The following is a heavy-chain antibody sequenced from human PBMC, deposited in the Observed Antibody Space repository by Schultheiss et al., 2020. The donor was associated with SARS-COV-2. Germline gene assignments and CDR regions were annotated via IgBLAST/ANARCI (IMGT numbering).Heavy chain of an antibody. Sequence: GESLKISCAASGFTFSSYSMNWVRQAPGKGLEWVSGVSWNGSRTHYADSVKGRFTISRDNAKNSLYLQMNSLRAEDTAVFYCARGDYGDYEWYYYYGMDVWGQGTTVTVSS. D-gene: IGHD4-17*01. CDR2: VSWNGSRT. CDR3: ARGDYGDYEWYYYYGMDV. CDR1: GFTFSSYS. J-gene: IGHJ6*02. V-gene: IGHV3-48*04.